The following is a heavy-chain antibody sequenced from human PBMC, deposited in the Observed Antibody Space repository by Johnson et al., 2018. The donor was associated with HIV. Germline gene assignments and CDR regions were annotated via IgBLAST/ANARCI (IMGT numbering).Heavy chain of an antibody. V-gene: IGHV3-13*01. J-gene: IGHJ3*02. CDR1: GFTFSTYD. Sequence: VQLVESGGGVVQPGGSLRLSCAVSGFTFSTYDIHWVRQSTGKGLEWVASFSREGNTFYAGSVRGRFTISRESGRNSLYLQMNSLRAGDTAVYYCSRGGRATAGQVDGLDIWGQGTMVTVSS. CDR2: FSREGNT. D-gene: IGHD6-13*01. CDR3: SRGGRATAGQVDGLDI.